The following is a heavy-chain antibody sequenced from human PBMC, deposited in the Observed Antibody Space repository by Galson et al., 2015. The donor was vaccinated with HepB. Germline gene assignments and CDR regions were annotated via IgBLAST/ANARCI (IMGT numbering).Heavy chain of an antibody. J-gene: IGHJ6*02. V-gene: IGHV1-18*04. CDR2: ISAYNGNT. D-gene: IGHD3-3*01. CDR1: GYTFTSYG. Sequence: SVKVSCKASGYTFTSYGISWVRQAPGQGLEWMGWISAYNGNTNYAQKLQGRVTMTTDTSTSTAYMELRSLRSDDTAVYYCATPKSTYYDFWSGWDYYYGMDVWGQGTTVAVSS. CDR3: ATPKSTYYDFWSGWDYYYGMDV.